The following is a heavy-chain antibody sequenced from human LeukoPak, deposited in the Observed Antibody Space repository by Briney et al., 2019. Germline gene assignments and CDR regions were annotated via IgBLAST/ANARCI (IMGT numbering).Heavy chain of an antibody. Sequence: PGGSLRLSCAASGFTFSSYSMNWVRQAPGKGLEWVSSISSSSSYIYYADSVKGRFTISRDNAKNSLYLQMNSLRAEDTAVYYCARGGSSWYLGGRAFFDYWGQGTLVTVSS. CDR1: GFTFSSYS. V-gene: IGHV3-21*01. CDR3: ARGGSSWYLGGRAFFDY. CDR2: ISSSSSYI. D-gene: IGHD6-13*01. J-gene: IGHJ4*02.